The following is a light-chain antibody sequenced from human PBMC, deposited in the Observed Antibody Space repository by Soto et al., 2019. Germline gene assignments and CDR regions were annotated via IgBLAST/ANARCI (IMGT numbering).Light chain of an antibody. Sequence: MTQSPATLSVSPGERATLSCRASQSVSSNLAWYQQKPGQAPRLLIYSASTRAAGFPARFSGSGSGTEFTLTISSLQSEDSAVYYCQQYNKWPLTFGGGTKVEIK. CDR1: QSVSSN. CDR2: SAS. CDR3: QQYNKWPLT. J-gene: IGKJ4*01. V-gene: IGKV3-15*01.